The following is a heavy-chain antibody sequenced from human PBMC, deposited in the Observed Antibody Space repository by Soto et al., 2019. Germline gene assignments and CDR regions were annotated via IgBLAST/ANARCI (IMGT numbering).Heavy chain of an antibody. CDR2: ISYDGSNK. Sequence: PGGSLRLSCAASGFTFSSYAMHWVRQAPGKGLEWVAVISYDGSNKYYADSVKGRFTISRDNSKNTLYLQMNSLRAEDTAVYYCARDRDYDGYYYYGMDVWGHGTTVTVSS. CDR3: ARDRDYDGYYYYGMDV. D-gene: IGHD5-12*01. J-gene: IGHJ6*02. CDR1: GFTFSSYA. V-gene: IGHV3-30-3*01.